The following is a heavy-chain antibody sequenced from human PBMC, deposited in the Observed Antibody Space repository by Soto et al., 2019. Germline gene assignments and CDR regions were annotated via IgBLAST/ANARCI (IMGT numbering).Heavy chain of an antibody. CDR1: GGSISSSSYY. CDR2: IYYSGST. J-gene: IGHJ6*02. CDR3: VKDPGPRYGDYVGGGYYYYGMDV. D-gene: IGHD4-17*01. V-gene: IGHV4-39*02. Sequence: PSETLSLTCTVSGGSISSSSYYWGWIRQPPGKGLEWIGSIYYSGSTYYNPSLKSRVTISVDTSKNQFSLKLSSVTAADTAVYYCVKDPGPRYGDYVGGGYYYYGMDVWGQGTTVTVSS.